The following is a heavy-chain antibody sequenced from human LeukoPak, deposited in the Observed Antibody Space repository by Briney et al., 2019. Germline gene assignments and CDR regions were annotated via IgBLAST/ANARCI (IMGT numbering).Heavy chain of an antibody. J-gene: IGHJ6*02. CDR2: IWYDGSNK. CDR1: GFTFSSYG. Sequence: GRSLRLSCAASGFTFSSYGMHWVRQAPGKGLEWVAVIWYDGSNKYYADSVKGRFTISRDDPKNRLYLQMNSLRAEDTAVYYCARGRVFYYYGIDVWGQGTTVTVSS. CDR3: ARGRVFYYYGIDV. V-gene: IGHV3-33*01. D-gene: IGHD5-24*01.